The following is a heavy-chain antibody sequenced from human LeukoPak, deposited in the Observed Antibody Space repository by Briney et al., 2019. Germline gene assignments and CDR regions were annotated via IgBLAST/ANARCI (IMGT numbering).Heavy chain of an antibody. Sequence: SETLSLTCAVYGGSFSGYYWSWIRQPPGKGLEWIGEINHSGSTDYNPSLKSRVTISVDTSKNQFSLKLSSVTAADTAVYYCAREGIDGWFDPWGQGTLVTVSS. J-gene: IGHJ5*02. CDR2: INHSGST. CDR1: GGSFSGYY. V-gene: IGHV4-34*01. D-gene: IGHD2/OR15-2a*01. CDR3: AREGIDGWFDP.